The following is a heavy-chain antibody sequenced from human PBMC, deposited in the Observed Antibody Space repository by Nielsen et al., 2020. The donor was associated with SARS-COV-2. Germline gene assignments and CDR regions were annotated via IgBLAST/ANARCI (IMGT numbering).Heavy chain of an antibody. Sequence: GESLKISCAASGFIVSSKYMNWVRQAPGKGLEWVSVFYSGGTTLYADSVKGRFTISRDNAKNSLDLQMNSLRAEDTALYYCARDLPAQTLWGQGTLVTVSS. J-gene: IGHJ4*02. D-gene: IGHD2-2*01. CDR3: ARDLPAQTL. CDR1: GFIVSSKY. CDR2: FYSGGTT. V-gene: IGHV3-53*01.